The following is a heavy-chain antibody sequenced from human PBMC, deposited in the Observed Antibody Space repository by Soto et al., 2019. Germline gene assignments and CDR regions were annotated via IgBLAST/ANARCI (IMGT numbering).Heavy chain of an antibody. V-gene: IGHV1-46*03. D-gene: IGHD2-15*01. CDR1: GNTFTTYY. CDR2: INPRDGGT. CDR3: ARRGHCSGGSCPLGFDY. J-gene: IGHJ4*02. Sequence: ASVKVSCKASGNTFTTYYVHWVRQAPGQGLEWMGVINPRDGGTSYAQKFQGRVTMTRDTSTSTVYMELSSLRSEDTAMYYCARRGHCSGGSCPLGFDYWGQGTLVTVSS.